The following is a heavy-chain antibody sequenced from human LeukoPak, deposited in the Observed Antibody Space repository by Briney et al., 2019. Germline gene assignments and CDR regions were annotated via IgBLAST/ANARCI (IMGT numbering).Heavy chain of an antibody. V-gene: IGHV3-21*01. Sequence: GGSLRLSCAASGFTFSSYSMNWVRQAQGKGLEWVSSISSSSSYIYYADSVKGRFTISRDNAKNSLYLQMNSLRAEDTAVYYCARDLLTVSTDDYWGQGTLVTVSS. J-gene: IGHJ4*02. CDR1: GFTFSSYS. CDR2: ISSSSSYI. D-gene: IGHD4-17*01. CDR3: ARDLLTVSTDDY.